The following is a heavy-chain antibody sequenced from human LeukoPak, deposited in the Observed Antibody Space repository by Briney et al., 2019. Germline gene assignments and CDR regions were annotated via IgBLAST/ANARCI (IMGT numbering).Heavy chain of an antibody. CDR2: ITWNGERA. CDR3: AKDPDGLWS. J-gene: IGHJ5*02. D-gene: IGHD4/OR15-4a*01. Sequence: GGSLRLSCEASGFQFGDYGMSWVRQAPGKGLEWVCGITWNGERAGYAEGVRGRFSISRDNSKNTLYLQMNSLRAEDTAVYYCAKDPDGLWSWGQGTLVAVCS. V-gene: IGHV3-20*04. CDR1: GFQFGDYG.